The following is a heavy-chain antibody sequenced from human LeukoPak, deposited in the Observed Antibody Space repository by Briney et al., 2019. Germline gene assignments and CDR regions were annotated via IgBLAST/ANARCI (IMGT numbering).Heavy chain of an antibody. CDR1: GFTFSSYW. Sequence: GGSLRLSCAASGFTFSSYWMSWVRQAPGKGLEWVANIKQDGSEKYYVDSVKGRFTISRDNSKNSLYLQMNSLRAEDTALYYCAKEGDSSGWYHLRPSAPLDYWGQGTLVTVSS. D-gene: IGHD6-19*01. CDR2: IKQDGSEK. V-gene: IGHV3-7*03. J-gene: IGHJ4*02. CDR3: AKEGDSSGWYHLRPSAPLDY.